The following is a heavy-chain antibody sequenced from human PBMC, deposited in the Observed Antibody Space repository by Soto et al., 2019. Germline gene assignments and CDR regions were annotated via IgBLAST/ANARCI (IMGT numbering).Heavy chain of an antibody. CDR2: INGGSGNT. CDR3: ARVPPWGNSAGDYYIQHYDS. V-gene: IGHV1-3*01. D-gene: IGHD3-10*01. CDR1: GFTFTSYA. Sequence: ASVKVSCKSSGFTFTSYAIHWLRQAPGQRPQWMGWINGGSGNTKYSQDFQGRVTFTRDTFATTAYLELSSLRSEDTAVYYCARVPPWGNSAGDYYIQHYDSGGQGTPGHRL. J-gene: IGHJ4*02.